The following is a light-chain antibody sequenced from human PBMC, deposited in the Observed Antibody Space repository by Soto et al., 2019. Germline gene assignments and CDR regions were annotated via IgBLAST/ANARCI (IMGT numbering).Light chain of an antibody. Sequence: DIQMTQSPSSLSASVEDRVIITCRASQSISNHLNWYQQKPGKAPKLLIFAASSLQSGVPSRFSGSRSGPDFTLTISSLQPEDFATYYCLQHNSYPLLTFGGGTKVDI. CDR3: LQHNSYPLLT. CDR1: QSISNH. V-gene: IGKV1-17*01. CDR2: AAS. J-gene: IGKJ4*01.